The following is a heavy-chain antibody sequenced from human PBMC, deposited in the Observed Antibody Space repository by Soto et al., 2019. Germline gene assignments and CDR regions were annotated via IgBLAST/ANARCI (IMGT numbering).Heavy chain of an antibody. J-gene: IGHJ6*02. CDR2: IKQDGSEK. Sequence: EVQLVESGGGLVQPGGSLRLSCAASGFTFSSYWMSWVRQAPGKGLEWVANIKQDGSEKYYVDSVKGRFTISRDNAKNSLYLQMNRLRAEDTAVYYCARVYSSSSGRAMDVWGQGTTVTVSS. D-gene: IGHD6-6*01. CDR1: GFTFSSYW. CDR3: ARVYSSSSGRAMDV. V-gene: IGHV3-7*04.